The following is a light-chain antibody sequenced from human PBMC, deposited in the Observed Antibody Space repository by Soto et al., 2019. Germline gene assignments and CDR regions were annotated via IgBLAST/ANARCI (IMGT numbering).Light chain of an antibody. Sequence: QSVLTQPASVSESPGQSITISCTGTSSDVGDYNYVSWYQQHPGKAPKLMIYEVSNRPSGVSNRFSGSKSGNTASLTISGLQAEDEADYYCSSYTTSSPYVFGTGTKLTVL. CDR1: SSDVGDYNY. V-gene: IGLV2-14*01. CDR2: EVS. J-gene: IGLJ1*01. CDR3: SSYTTSSPYV.